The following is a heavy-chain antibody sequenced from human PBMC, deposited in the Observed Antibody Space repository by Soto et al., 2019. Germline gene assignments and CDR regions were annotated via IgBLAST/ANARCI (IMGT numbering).Heavy chain of an antibody. CDR2: IYYSGRS. CDR1: GGSITSSSYY. D-gene: IGHD4-17*01. CDR3: ARQRTTVVTQAYFDH. Sequence: SETLSLTCTVSGGSITSSSYYWGWIRXPPGKGLEWIGGIYYSGRSYYNPSLKSRVTISVDTSKNQFSLTLNSVTAADAAVYYCARQRTTVVTQAYFDHWGQGTLVTVSS. J-gene: IGHJ4*02. V-gene: IGHV4-39*01.